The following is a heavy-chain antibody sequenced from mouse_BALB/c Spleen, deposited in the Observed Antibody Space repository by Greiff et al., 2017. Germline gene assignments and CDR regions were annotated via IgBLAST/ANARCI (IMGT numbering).Heavy chain of an antibody. V-gene: IGHV2-6-4*01. CDR1: GFSLSSYC. Sequence: VKLVESGPGLVAPSQSLSITCTVSGFSLSSYCVHWVRQPPGKGLEWLGMIWGGGSTDYNSALKSRLSISKDNSKSQVFLKMNSLQTDDTAMYYCARRDGYYWYFDVWGAGTTVTVSS. D-gene: IGHD3-3*01. J-gene: IGHJ1*01. CDR2: IWGGGST. CDR3: ARRDGYYWYFDV.